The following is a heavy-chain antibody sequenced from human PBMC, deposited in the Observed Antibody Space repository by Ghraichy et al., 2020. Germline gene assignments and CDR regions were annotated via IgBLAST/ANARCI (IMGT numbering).Heavy chain of an antibody. CDR1: GFTFSSYS. CDR2: SSFNINVI. J-gene: IGHJ3*02. Sequence: GESLNISCAASGFTFSSYSMNWVRQAPGKGLEWVAYSSFNINVIYYADSVKGRFTISRDNSKNSLYLQMDSLRGEDTGVYYCARDTVGARPRDAFDIWGQGTLVTGSS. CDR3: ARDTVGARPRDAFDI. V-gene: IGHV3-48*01. D-gene: IGHD1-26*01.